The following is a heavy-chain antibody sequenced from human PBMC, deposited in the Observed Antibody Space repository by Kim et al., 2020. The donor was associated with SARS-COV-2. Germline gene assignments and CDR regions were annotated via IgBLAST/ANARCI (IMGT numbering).Heavy chain of an antibody. J-gene: IGHJ4*02. CDR3: ARDGRAAAVAGTASSIDY. Sequence: KGRFTISRDNAKNSLYLQMNSLRAEDTAVYYCARDGRAAAVAGTASSIDYWGQGTLVTVSS. D-gene: IGHD6-19*01. V-gene: IGHV3-11*05.